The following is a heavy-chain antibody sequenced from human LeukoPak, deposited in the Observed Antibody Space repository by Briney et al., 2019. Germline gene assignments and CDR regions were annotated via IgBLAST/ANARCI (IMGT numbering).Heavy chain of an antibody. CDR2: IYSGVST. D-gene: IGHD3-16*01. V-gene: IGHV3-53*01. CDR1: GFTVSSNY. J-gene: IGHJ4*02. Sequence: AGGSLRLSCAASGFTVSSNYMSWVRQAPGKGLEWVSVIYSGVSTYYADSVKGRFTISRDNSKNTLYLQMSSLRTADTAVYYCARDVGDEGNYWGQGTLVTVSS. CDR3: ARDVGDEGNY.